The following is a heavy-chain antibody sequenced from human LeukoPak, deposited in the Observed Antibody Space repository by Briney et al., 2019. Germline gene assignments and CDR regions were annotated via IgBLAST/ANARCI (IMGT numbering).Heavy chain of an antibody. V-gene: IGHV1-2*02. CDR1: GYTFASYG. J-gene: IGHJ4*02. D-gene: IGHD3-3*01. CDR3: TRWRFLEWFFDY. CDR2: INPNTGDT. Sequence: GASVKVSCKASGYTFASYGISWVRQAPGQGLEWMGWINPNTGDTNYAQKFQGRVTMTGDTSMDTAYMELSRVTSDDTAVYYCTRWRFLEWFFDYWGQGTLVTVSS.